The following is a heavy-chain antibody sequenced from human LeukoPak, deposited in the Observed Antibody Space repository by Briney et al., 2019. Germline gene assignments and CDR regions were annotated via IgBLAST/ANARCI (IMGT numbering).Heavy chain of an antibody. CDR1: GGSISSYY. CDR3: ARGTYCGSDCYSFGY. CDR2: FYSSVST. D-gene: IGHD2-21*01. J-gene: IGHJ4*02. V-gene: IGHV4-4*07. Sequence: SETLSLTCIVSGGSISSYYWNWIRQSAGKGLERIRRFYSSVSTDYNPSLKRRVTMSVDTSKNQFSLKLSSVTAADTAVYYCARGTYCGSDCYSFGYWGQGTLVTVSS.